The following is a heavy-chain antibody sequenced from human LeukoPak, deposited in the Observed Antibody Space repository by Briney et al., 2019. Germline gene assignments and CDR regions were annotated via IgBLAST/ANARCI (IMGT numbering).Heavy chain of an antibody. J-gene: IGHJ4*02. CDR1: GFTFSSYG. D-gene: IGHD3-10*01. V-gene: IGHV3-30*02. CDR3: AKDGRDHCVSGSYYRGVPALDY. CDR2: IRYDGSNK. Sequence: GGSLRLSCAASGFTFSSYGMHWVRQAPGKGLEWVAFIRYDGSNKYYADSVKGRFTISRDNSKNTLFLQMNSLRVEDTAVYYCAKDGRDHCVSGSYYRGVPALDYWGQGTLVTVSS.